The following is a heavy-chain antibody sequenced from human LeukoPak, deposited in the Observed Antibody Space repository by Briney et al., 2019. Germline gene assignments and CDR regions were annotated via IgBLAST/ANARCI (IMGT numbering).Heavy chain of an antibody. Sequence: ASVKVSCKASGYTFTSYDINWVRQATGQGLEWMGWMNPNSGNTGYAQKFQGRVTMTRNTSISTAYMELSSLRSEDTAVYYCARSVEQWLVYNWFDPWGQGTPVTVSS. D-gene: IGHD6-19*01. CDR3: ARSVEQWLVYNWFDP. CDR2: MNPNSGNT. V-gene: IGHV1-8*01. J-gene: IGHJ5*02. CDR1: GYTFTSYD.